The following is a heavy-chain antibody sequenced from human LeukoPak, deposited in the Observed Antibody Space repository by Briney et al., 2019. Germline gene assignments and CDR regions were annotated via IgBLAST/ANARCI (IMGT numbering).Heavy chain of an antibody. CDR2: ISSSGSTI. J-gene: IGHJ5*02. D-gene: IGHD3-3*01. CDR1: GFTFSSYS. CDR3: AREARRFLEWFGFDP. V-gene: IGHV3-48*04. Sequence: LPGGSLRLSCAASGFTFSSYSMNWVRQAPGKGLEWVSYISSSGSTIYYADSVKGRFTISRDNAKNSLYLQMNSLRAEDTAVYYCAREARRFLEWFGFDPWGQGTLVTVSS.